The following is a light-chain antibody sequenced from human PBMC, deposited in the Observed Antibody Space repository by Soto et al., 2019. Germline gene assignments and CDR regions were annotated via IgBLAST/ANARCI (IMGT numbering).Light chain of an antibody. J-gene: IGLJ3*02. Sequence: QSAPTQPASVSGSPGQSITISCTGTDSDVGYYNFVSWYQQHPGKAPKLMIYEVSDRPSGASNRFSGSKSGNTASLTISGLQAEDEADYYCCSYSSSGALVFGGGTKVTVL. V-gene: IGLV2-14*01. CDR2: EVS. CDR1: DSDVGYYNF. CDR3: CSYSSSGALV.